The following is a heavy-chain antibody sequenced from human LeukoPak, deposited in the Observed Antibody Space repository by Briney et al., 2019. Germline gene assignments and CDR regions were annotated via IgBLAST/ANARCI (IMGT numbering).Heavy chain of an antibody. CDR2: INHSGST. J-gene: IGHJ4*02. Sequence: SETLSLTCAVSAASFSDYYWSWIRQPPGKGLEWIGEINHSGSTNYNPSLESRVTISVDTSKNQFSLRLYSVTAADTAVYYCARSRPASGSIDYWGQGTLLTVSS. CDR3: ARSRPASGSIDY. CDR1: AASFSDYY. D-gene: IGHD1-1*01. V-gene: IGHV4-34*01.